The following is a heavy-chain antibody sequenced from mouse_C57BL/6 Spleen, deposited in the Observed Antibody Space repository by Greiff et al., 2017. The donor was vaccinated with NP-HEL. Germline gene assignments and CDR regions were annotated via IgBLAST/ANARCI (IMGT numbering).Heavy chain of an antibody. J-gene: IGHJ4*01. V-gene: IGHV5-4*03. CDR3: ARGGEWACAMDY. CDR1: GFTFSSYA. D-gene: IGHD2-13*01. Sequence: EVKLMESGGGLVKPGGSLKLSCAASGFTFSSYAMSWVRQTPEKRLEWVATISDGGSYTYYPDNVKGRFTITRDNAKNKLYLQMSHLKSEDTAMYYCARGGEWACAMDYWGQGTSVTVSS. CDR2: ISDGGSYT.